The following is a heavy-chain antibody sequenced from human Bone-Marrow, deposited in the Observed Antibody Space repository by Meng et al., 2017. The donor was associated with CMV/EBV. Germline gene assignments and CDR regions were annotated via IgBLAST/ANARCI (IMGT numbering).Heavy chain of an antibody. V-gene: IGHV3-21*01. CDR2: ISSSSSYI. J-gene: IGHJ4*02. Sequence: GESLKISCAASGFTFSSYSMNWVRQAPGKGLEWVSSISSSSSYIYYADSVKGRFTISRDNAKNSLYLQMNSLRAEDTAVYYCARFKSAFDYWGQGTLVTVSS. D-gene: IGHD6-25*01. CDR1: GFTFSSYS. CDR3: ARFKSAFDY.